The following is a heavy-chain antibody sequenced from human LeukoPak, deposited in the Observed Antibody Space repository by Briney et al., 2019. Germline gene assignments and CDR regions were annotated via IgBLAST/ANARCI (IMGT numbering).Heavy chain of an antibody. D-gene: IGHD6-6*01. CDR1: GYTFTSYD. CDR3: AREPKLGNYYYYGMDV. Sequence: ASVKVSCKASGYTFTSYDINWVRQATGQGLEWMGWMNPNSGNTGYAQKFQGRVTMTRNTSISTAYVELSSLRSEDTAVYYCAREPKLGNYYYYGMDVWGQGTTVTVSS. J-gene: IGHJ6*02. CDR2: MNPNSGNT. V-gene: IGHV1-8*01.